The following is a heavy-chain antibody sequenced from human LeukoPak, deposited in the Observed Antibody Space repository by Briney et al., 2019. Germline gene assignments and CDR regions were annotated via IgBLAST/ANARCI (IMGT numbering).Heavy chain of an antibody. CDR2: INHSGST. CDR3: ARGWYCSGGSYYYLPNYYYYGMDV. J-gene: IGHJ6*02. Sequence: SETLSLTCAVYGGSFSGYYWSWIRQPPGKGLEWIGEINHSGSTNYNPSLKSRVTISVDTSKNQFSLKLSSVTAADTAVYYCARGWYCSGGSYYYLPNYYYYGMDVWGQGTTVTVSS. D-gene: IGHD2-15*01. V-gene: IGHV4-34*01. CDR1: GGSFSGYY.